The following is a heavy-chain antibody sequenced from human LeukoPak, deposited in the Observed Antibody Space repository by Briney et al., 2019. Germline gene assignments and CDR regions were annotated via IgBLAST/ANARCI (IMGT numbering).Heavy chain of an antibody. J-gene: IGHJ6*02. D-gene: IGHD2-15*01. CDR2: IDSGSGNI. CDR3: ARACGASCYAVDYYYYGMDV. V-gene: IGHV3-48*02. Sequence: GGSLRLSCAASGFTFSSHSMNWVRQAPGKGLEWLSYIDSGSGNIYYRDSVKGRFTISRDNAQDSLYLQMDSLRDEDTAVYYCARACGASCYAVDYYYYGMDVWGQGTTVTVSS. CDR1: GFTFSSHS.